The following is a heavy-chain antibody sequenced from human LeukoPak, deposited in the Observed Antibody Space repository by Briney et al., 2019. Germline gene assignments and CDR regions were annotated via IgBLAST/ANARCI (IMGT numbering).Heavy chain of an antibody. D-gene: IGHD1-26*01. Sequence: GGSLRLSCAASGFTFNSYWMHWVRQAPGKGLVWVSRINSDGFSTKYADSVKGRFTISRDHAKNTVYVQMHSLSAEDTAFYYCARGARNTGSPHPIDHWGQGPLVSVFS. V-gene: IGHV3-74*03. J-gene: IGHJ4*02. CDR2: INSDGFST. CDR1: GFTFNSYW. CDR3: ARGARNTGSPHPIDH.